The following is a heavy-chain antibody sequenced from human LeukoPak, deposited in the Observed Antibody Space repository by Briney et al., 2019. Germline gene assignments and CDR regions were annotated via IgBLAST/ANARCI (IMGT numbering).Heavy chain of an antibody. CDR1: GFTFSSYS. CDR2: ISSSSSYI. CDR3: ARAYCSSTSCPFDI. J-gene: IGHJ3*02. V-gene: IGHV3-21*01. Sequence: PGGSLRLSCAAPGFTFSSYSMNWVRQAPGKGLEWVSSISSSSSYIYYADSVKGRFTISRDNAKNSLYLQMNSLRAEDTAVYYCARAYCSSTSCPFDIWGQGTMVTVSS. D-gene: IGHD2-2*01.